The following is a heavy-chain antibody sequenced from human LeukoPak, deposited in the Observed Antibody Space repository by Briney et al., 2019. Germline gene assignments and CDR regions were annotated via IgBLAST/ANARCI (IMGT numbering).Heavy chain of an antibody. J-gene: IGHJ4*02. CDR3: TTGSDTAMVTYPFDY. CDR1: GFTFSNAW. D-gene: IGHD5-18*01. V-gene: IGHV3-15*01. CDR2: IKSKTDGGAT. Sequence: GGSLRLSCAASGFTFSNAWMSWVRQAPGKGLEWVGRIKSKTDGGATDYAAPVKGRFTISRDDSKNTLYLQMNSLKTEDTAVYYCTTGSDTAMVTYPFDYWGQGTLVTVSP.